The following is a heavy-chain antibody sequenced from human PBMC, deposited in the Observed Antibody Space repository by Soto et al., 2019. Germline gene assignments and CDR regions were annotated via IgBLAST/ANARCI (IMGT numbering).Heavy chain of an antibody. CDR3: ARVDTTTWHPGIGPLDY. CDR2: VGSSGYK. V-gene: IGHV3-11*05. J-gene: IGHJ4*02. Sequence: PGGSLRLSCAASGFRFSDYYMSWIRQAPGRGLEWVSYVGSSGYKHYTDAVTGRFIISRDNAKNSLYLQMNSLRTEDTAVYYCARVDTTTWHPGIGPLDYWGQGALVTVS. CDR1: GFRFSDYY. D-gene: IGHD1-1*01.